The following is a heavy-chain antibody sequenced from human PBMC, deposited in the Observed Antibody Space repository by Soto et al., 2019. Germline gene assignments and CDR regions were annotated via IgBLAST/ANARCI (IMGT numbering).Heavy chain of an antibody. CDR1: GFTFSDYY. D-gene: IGHD6-13*01. CDR2: ISSSGSTI. J-gene: IGHJ6*02. CDR3: ARELIAGPYVNYGMDV. V-gene: IGHV3-11*01. Sequence: PGGSLRLSCAASGFTFSDYYMSWIRQAPGKGLEWVSYISSSGSTIYYADSVKGRFTISRDNAKNSLYLQMNSLRAEDTAVYYCARELIAGPYVNYGMDVWGQGTTVTVSS.